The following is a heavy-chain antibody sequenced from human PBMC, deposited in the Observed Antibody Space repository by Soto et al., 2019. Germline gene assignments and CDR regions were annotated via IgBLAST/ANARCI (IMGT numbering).Heavy chain of an antibody. Sequence: SATLSLTCTVSCISINNYYWSWLRQPPGKGLEWIGYIYSSRSTHYNPSNQSRVTISADTSKNQVSLKVRSVTAAYTAVYYCARGGWCSGGTCYTAFDIWGQGTMVT. V-gene: IGHV4-59*12. D-gene: IGHD2-15*01. CDR1: CISINNYY. J-gene: IGHJ3*02. CDR2: IYSSRST. CDR3: ARGGWCSGGTCYTAFDI.